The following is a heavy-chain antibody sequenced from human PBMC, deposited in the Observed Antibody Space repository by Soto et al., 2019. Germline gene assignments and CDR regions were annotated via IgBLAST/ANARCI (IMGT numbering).Heavy chain of an antibody. J-gene: IGHJ6*02. V-gene: IGHV3-33*01. CDR2: IWYDGSNK. CDR3: ARAGAVATDGLYYYYGMDV. D-gene: IGHD6-19*01. CDR1: GFTFRSYC. Sequence: GGALRVSFAASGFTFRSYCMHRGRPAPGKGVGWVAVIWYDGSNKYYADSVKGRFTISRDNSKNTLYLQMNSLRAEDTAVYYCARAGAVATDGLYYYYGMDVWGQGTTVTVSS.